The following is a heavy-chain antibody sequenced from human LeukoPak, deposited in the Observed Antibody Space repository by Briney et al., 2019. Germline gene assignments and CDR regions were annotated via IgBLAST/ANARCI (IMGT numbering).Heavy chain of an antibody. CDR3: AKDGNIVATSYFDY. D-gene: IGHD5-12*01. Sequence: PGRSLRLSCAASGFTFSSYGMHWVRQAPGKGLEWVAVISYDGSNKYYADSVKGRFTISRDNSKNTLYLQMNSLRAEDTAVYYCAKDGNIVATSYFDYWGQGTLVTVSS. CDR1: GFTFSSYG. V-gene: IGHV3-30*18. J-gene: IGHJ4*02. CDR2: ISYDGSNK.